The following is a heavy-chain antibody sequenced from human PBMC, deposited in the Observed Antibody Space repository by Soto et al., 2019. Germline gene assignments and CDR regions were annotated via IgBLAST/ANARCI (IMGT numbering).Heavy chain of an antibody. J-gene: IGHJ4*02. Sequence: HPGGSLRLSCAASGFTFSSYAMSWVRQAPGKGLEWVSAISGSGGSTYYADSVKGRFTISRDNSKNTLYLQMNSLRAEDTAVYYCAKFLYKQLVPGGDYWGQGTLVTVSS. V-gene: IGHV3-23*01. D-gene: IGHD6-6*01. CDR2: ISGSGGST. CDR3: AKFLYKQLVPGGDY. CDR1: GFTFSSYA.